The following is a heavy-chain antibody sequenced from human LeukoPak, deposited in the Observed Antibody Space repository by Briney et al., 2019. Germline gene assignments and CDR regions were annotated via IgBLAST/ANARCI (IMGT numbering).Heavy chain of an antibody. Sequence: GGSLRHSCAASVFTFSSYSMNWVRQAPWKGLEWVSSISSSSTYIYYADSVKGRFTISRDNAKNSLYLQMNSLRAEDTAVYYCARVIGDGYNPDDYWGQGTLVTVSS. J-gene: IGHJ4*02. CDR3: ARVIGDGYNPDDY. CDR1: VFTFSSYS. D-gene: IGHD5-24*01. V-gene: IGHV3-21*01. CDR2: ISSSSTYI.